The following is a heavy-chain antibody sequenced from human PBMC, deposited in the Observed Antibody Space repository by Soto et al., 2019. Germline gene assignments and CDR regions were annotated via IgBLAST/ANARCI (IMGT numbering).Heavy chain of an antibody. V-gene: IGHV1-2*04. CDR3: ARGRDSNSWYLLGFDY. CDR2: INPNSGGT. D-gene: IGHD6-13*01. Sequence: ASVKVSCTASGYTFTGYYMHWVRQAPGQGLEWMGWINPNSGGTNYAQKFQGWVTMTRDTSISTAYMELSRLRSDDTAVYYCARGRDSNSWYLLGFDYWGQGTLVTVSS. CDR1: GYTFTGYY. J-gene: IGHJ4*02.